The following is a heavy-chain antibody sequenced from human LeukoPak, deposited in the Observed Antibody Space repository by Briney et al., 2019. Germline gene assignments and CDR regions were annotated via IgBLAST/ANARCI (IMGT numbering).Heavy chain of an antibody. CDR2: ISYDGSNK. J-gene: IGHJ3*02. Sequence: GGSLRLSCAASGFTFSSYGMHWVRQAPGKGLEWVAVISYDGSNKYYADSVKGRFTISRDNSKNTLYLQMNSLRAEDTAVYYCAILHDPISHYDYVWGSYRDAFDIWGQGTMVAVSS. D-gene: IGHD3-16*02. CDR3: AILHDPISHYDYVWGSYRDAFDI. V-gene: IGHV3-30*03. CDR1: GFTFSSYG.